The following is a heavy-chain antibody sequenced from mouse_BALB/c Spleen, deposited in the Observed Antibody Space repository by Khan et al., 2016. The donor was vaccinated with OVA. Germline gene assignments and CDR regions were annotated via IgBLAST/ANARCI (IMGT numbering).Heavy chain of an antibody. CDR3: TTGGYGRPFAY. CDR2: FIPNNGGT. CDR1: GYTFTSYY. V-gene: IGHV1S81*02. J-gene: IGHJ3*01. Sequence: QVQLKESGPELVKPSASVKLSCKVSGYTFTSYYMYWVMQRSGQGLEWIGEFIPNNGGTNVNEKFKSKATLTVDKSSSTVYMELSSLTSEDSAVYYCTTGGYGRPFAYWGEGTLVTVS. D-gene: IGHD1-1*01.